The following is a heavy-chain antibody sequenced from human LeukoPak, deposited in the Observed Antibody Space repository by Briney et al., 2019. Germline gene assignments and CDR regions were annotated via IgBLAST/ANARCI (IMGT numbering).Heavy chain of an antibody. CDR1: GYTFTSYY. CDR3: ARSFLASDYYYGMDV. J-gene: IGHJ6*02. Sequence: ASVKVSCKASGYTFTSYYMHWVPQAPGQGLKWMGIINPSGGSTSYAQKFQGRVTMTRDTSTSTVYMELSSLRSEDTAVYYCARSFLASDYYYGMDVWGQGTTVTVSS. D-gene: IGHD3-3*01. CDR2: INPSGGST. V-gene: IGHV1-46*01.